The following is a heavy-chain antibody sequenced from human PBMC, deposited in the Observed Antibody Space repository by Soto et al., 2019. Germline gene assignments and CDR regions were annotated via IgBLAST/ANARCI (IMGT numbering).Heavy chain of an antibody. Sequence: SETLSLTCTVSGGSISSGGYYWSWIRQHPGKGLEWIGYIYYSGSTYYNPSLKSRVTISVDTSKNQFSLKLSSVTAADTAVYYCARAQTRGSSWLLGFDYWGQGTLVTVSS. CDR1: GGSISSGGYY. D-gene: IGHD6-13*01. CDR2: IYYSGST. CDR3: ARAQTRGSSWLLGFDY. J-gene: IGHJ4*02. V-gene: IGHV4-31*03.